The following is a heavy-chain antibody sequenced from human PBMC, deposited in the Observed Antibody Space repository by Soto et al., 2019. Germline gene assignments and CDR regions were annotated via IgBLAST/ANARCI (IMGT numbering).Heavy chain of an antibody. J-gene: IGHJ4*02. Sequence: PGGSLRLSCAVSSFALSSYSINWVRQALGQGLEWISYISASGATIYYADSVKGRLTIFRDIAKNSVFLQMSSLRDEDTAIYYCARDLTDYAGYYFDYWGQGALVTVSS. D-gene: IGHD3-9*01. CDR2: ISASGATI. CDR1: SFALSSYS. CDR3: ARDLTDYAGYYFDY. V-gene: IGHV3-48*02.